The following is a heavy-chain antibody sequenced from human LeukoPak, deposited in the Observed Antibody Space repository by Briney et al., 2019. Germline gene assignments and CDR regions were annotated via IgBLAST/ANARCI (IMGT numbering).Heavy chain of an antibody. Sequence: GSLRLSCAASGFTFSDYYWSWIRQPPGKGLEWIGYIYYSGSTNYNPSLKSRVTISVDTSKNQFSLKLSSVTAADTAVYYCARDGRPTPDYDFWSGQKTYYGMDVWGQGTTVTVSS. CDR1: GFTFSDYY. D-gene: IGHD3-3*01. CDR2: IYYSGST. V-gene: IGHV4-59*01. CDR3: ARDGRPTPDYDFWSGQKTYYGMDV. J-gene: IGHJ6*02.